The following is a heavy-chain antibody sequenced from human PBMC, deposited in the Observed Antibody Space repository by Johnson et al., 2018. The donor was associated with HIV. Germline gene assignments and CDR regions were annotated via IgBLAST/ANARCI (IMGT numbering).Heavy chain of an antibody. J-gene: IGHJ3*02. Sequence: QVQLVESGGGVVQPGGSLRLSCAASGFTFSDYYMSWIRQAPGKGLEWVAVISYDGSNKYYADSVKGRFTISRDNSKNSLYLQMNSLRPEDTAVYYCALEAVRSTDAFDIWGQGTMVIVSS. CDR3: ALEAVRSTDAFDI. V-gene: IGHV3-30*03. CDR1: GFTFSDYY. CDR2: ISYDGSNK. D-gene: IGHD3-10*01.